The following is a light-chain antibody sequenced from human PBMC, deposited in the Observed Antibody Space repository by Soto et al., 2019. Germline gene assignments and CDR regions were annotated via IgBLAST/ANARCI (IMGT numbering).Light chain of an antibody. J-gene: IGLJ1*01. CDR1: SSDVGGYNY. Sequence: QSALTQPASVSGSPGQSITISCTGTSSDVGGYNYVSWYQQHPGKAPKLMIYDVSNRPSGVSNRFSGSKSGNTASLTISGLHAEDEADYYCSSYTSSSLHVFGTGTKVTV. V-gene: IGLV2-14*03. CDR2: DVS. CDR3: SSYTSSSLHV.